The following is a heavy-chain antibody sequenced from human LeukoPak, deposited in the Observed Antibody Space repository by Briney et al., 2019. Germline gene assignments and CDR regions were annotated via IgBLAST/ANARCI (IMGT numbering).Heavy chain of an antibody. V-gene: IGHV3-48*04. J-gene: IGHJ5*02. D-gene: IGHD4-11*01. CDR3: ARDSVLYSNYEGGENWFDP. CDR2: ISSSSSTI. Sequence: PGGSLRLSCAASGFTFSSYSMNWVRQAPGKGLEWVSYISSSSSTIYYADSVKGRFTISRDNAKNSLYLQMNSLRAEDTAVYYCARDSVLYSNYEGGENWFDPWGQGTLVTVSS. CDR1: GFTFSSYS.